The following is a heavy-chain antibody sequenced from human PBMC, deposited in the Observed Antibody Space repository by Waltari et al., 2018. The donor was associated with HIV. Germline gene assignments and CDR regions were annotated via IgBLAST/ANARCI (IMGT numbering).Heavy chain of an antibody. CDR2: INHRART. V-gene: IGHV4-34*01. J-gene: IGHJ6*01. CDR3: ARRAVPGYYYYGIDV. CDR1: GWSFSGYY. D-gene: IGHD6-19*01. Sequence: HVQLQQRGAGLLKPSETPSLTCAVYGWSFSGYYWCWIRQPPGNGLEWCGEINHRARTSGTQALMSRVTISVDATKNQCSLERSWVTTADTAVDCCARRAVPGYYYYGIDVWGQGATVTVSS.